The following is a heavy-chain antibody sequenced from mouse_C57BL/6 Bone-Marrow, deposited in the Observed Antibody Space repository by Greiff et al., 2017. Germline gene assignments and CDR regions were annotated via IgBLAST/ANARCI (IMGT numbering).Heavy chain of an antibody. Sequence: QVQLQQPGAELVKPGASVKLSCKASGYTFTSYWMQWVKQRPGQGLEWIGEIDPSDSYTNYNQKFKGKATLNVDTSSSTAYMQLSSLTSEDSAVDYCARRGGIMVTTGFAYWGQGTLVTVSA. D-gene: IGHD2-2*01. CDR1: GYTFTSYW. V-gene: IGHV1-50*01. J-gene: IGHJ3*01. CDR3: ARRGGIMVTTGFAY. CDR2: IDPSDSYT.